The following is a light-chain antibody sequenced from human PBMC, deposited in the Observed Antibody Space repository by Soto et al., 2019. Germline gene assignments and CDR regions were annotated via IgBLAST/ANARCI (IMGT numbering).Light chain of an antibody. V-gene: IGKV3-20*01. Sequence: EIVLPQYQATLSLSPGERATLSCRASQSVSSSYLAWYQQRPGQAPRLLIYGASSRATGIPDRFSGSGSGTDFTLTISRLEPEDFAVYYCQQYGSSPPWTFGQGTKVDIK. CDR3: QQYGSSPPWT. J-gene: IGKJ1*01. CDR2: GAS. CDR1: QSVSSSY.